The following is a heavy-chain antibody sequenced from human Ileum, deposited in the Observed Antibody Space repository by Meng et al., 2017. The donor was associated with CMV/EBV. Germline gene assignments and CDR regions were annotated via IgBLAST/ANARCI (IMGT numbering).Heavy chain of an antibody. Sequence: QWQLQGSGPRLLQPSETPSLTCTVTGGSLSSYYWTWIRQPAGKGLEWIGRIHPTGTTDDNPSLRSRVSMSLDKSKNQFSLKLTSVTAADTAVYYCARAAARGVPVDLWGQGTLVTVSS. CDR1: GGSLSSYY. D-gene: IGHD3-10*01. V-gene: IGHV4-4*07. CDR3: ARAAARGVPVDL. J-gene: IGHJ5*02. CDR2: IHPTGTT.